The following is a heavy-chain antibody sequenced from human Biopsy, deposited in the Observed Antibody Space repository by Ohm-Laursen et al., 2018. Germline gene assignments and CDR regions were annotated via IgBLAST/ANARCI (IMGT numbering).Heavy chain of an antibody. V-gene: IGHV1-2*02. CDR1: GYAVNDYF. J-gene: IGHJ3*01. CDR3: ARDIMNRIAGLVARSDVFDV. CDR2: ISPNSGGT. D-gene: IGHD3-16*01. Sequence: GASVKVSCKGSGYAVNDYFLHWLRPAPGQGPEWMGWISPNSGGTNYAQKFQGRVTMTTDTSTSTVYLELRRLISDDTAVYYCARDIMNRIAGLVARSDVFDVWGQGTLVTVSS.